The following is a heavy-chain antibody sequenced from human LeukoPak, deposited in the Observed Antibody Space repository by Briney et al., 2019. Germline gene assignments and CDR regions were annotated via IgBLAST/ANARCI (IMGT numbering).Heavy chain of an antibody. J-gene: IGHJ4*02. CDR3: AKRGSIVGATKRFGLDC. D-gene: IGHD1-26*01. Sequence: GGSLRLSCAASGFTFSSYAMSWVRQAPGKGLEWVSAISGSGDSTYYADSVEGRFTISRDNSKNTLYLQINSLRAEDTAVYYYAKRGSIVGATKRFGLDCWGQGTLVTVSS. CDR2: ISGSGDST. CDR1: GFTFSSYA. V-gene: IGHV3-23*01.